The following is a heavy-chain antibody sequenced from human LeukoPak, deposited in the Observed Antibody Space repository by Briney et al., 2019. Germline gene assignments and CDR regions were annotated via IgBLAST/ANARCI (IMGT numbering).Heavy chain of an antibody. V-gene: IGHV5-51*01. CDR2: TYPGDSDT. D-gene: IGHD1-26*01. CDR3: SRLGSGSYSGYDY. J-gene: IGHJ4*02. Sequence: PGGSLRLSCKGHGYSFTNYWIGWVRQMPGKGLEWMGITYPGDSDTRYSPSFQGQVTISTDKSITTAYLQWSSLKASDTAMYYCSRLGSGSYSGYDYWGQGTLVTASS. CDR1: GYSFTNYW.